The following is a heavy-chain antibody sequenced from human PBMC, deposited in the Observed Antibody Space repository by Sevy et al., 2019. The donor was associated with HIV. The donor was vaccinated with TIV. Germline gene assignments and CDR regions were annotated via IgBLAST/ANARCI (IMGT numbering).Heavy chain of an antibody. J-gene: IGHJ4*02. D-gene: IGHD6-19*01. CDR1: GFTFDDYT. CDR3: AKDILPGIAVAAPPGEIDY. CDR2: ISWDGGST. V-gene: IGHV3-43*01. Sequence: GGSLRLSCAASGFTFDDYTMHWVRQAPGKGLEWVSLISWDGGSTYYADSVKGRFTISRDNSKNSLYLQMNSLRTEDTALYYCAKDILPGIAVAAPPGEIDYWGQGTLVTASS.